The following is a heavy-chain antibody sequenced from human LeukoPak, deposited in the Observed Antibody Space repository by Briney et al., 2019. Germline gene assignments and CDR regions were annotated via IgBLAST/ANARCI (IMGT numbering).Heavy chain of an antibody. CDR1: GFTFRSHW. V-gene: IGHV3-15*01. CDR2: IKSKTDGGTI. CDR3: TTGSDY. J-gene: IGHJ4*02. Sequence: GGSLRLSCAASGFTFRSHWMSWVRQAPGKGLEWVGLIKSKTDGGTIDYASPVKGRFTISRDDSQNTLYLQMNSLKTDDTAVYYCTTGSDYWGQGTLVTVSS.